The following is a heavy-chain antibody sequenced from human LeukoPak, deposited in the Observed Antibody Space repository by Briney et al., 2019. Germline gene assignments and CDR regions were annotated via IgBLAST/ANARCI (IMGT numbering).Heavy chain of an antibody. CDR1: GFTFSSYG. Sequence: GRSLRLSCAASGFTFSSYGMHWVRQAPGKGLEWVAVISYDGSNKYYADSVKGRSTISRDNSKNTLYLQMNSLRAEDTAVYYCAKGGLWDYWGQGTLVTVSS. CDR2: ISYDGSNK. J-gene: IGHJ4*02. V-gene: IGHV3-30*18. CDR3: AKGGLWDY. D-gene: IGHD1-26*01.